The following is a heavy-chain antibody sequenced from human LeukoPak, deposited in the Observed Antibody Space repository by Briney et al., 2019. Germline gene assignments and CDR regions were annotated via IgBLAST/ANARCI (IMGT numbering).Heavy chain of an antibody. CDR1: GFTFNSYA. J-gene: IGHJ4*02. CDR3: AKTPGYTTVTSHDY. CDR2: ISGSGGST. Sequence: PPGGSLRLSYAASGFTFNSYAMSWVRQAPGKGLEWVSAISGSGGSTYYADSMRGRFTISRDNSKNTLYLQMNSLRAEDTAVYYCAKTPGYTTVTSHDYWGQGTLVTVSS. V-gene: IGHV3-23*01. D-gene: IGHD4-17*01.